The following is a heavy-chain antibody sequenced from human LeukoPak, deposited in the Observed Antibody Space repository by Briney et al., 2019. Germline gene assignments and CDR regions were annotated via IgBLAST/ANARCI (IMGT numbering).Heavy chain of an antibody. D-gene: IGHD6-13*01. Sequence: GRSLRLSCTASGFTFGDYAMSCVRQTPGKGLEWVGFIRSKAYGGTTEYAASVKGRFTISRDDSKSIAYLQMNSLKTEDTAVYYCTRGSTRARIAAAGTVHWGQGTLVTVSS. CDR1: GFTFGDYA. CDR3: TRGSTRARIAAAGTVH. CDR2: IRSKAYGGTT. J-gene: IGHJ4*02. V-gene: IGHV3-49*04.